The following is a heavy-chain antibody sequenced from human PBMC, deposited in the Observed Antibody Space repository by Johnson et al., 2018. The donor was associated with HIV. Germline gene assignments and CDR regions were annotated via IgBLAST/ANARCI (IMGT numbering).Heavy chain of an antibody. V-gene: IGHV3-33*01. Sequence: QVLLVESGGGVVQPGRSLRLSCAASGFTFSSYGMHWVRQAPGKGLEWVAVIWYDGSNKYYADSVKGRFTISRDSSKNTLYLQMDRLRAEDTAQYYCARDQTYSFDIWGQGTMVTVSS. CDR3: ARDQTYSFDI. CDR1: GFTFSSYG. J-gene: IGHJ3*02. CDR2: IWYDGSNK. D-gene: IGHD3-10*01.